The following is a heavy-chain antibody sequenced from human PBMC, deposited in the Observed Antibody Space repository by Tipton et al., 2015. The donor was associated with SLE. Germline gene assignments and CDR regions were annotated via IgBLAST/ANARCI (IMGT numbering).Heavy chain of an antibody. J-gene: IGHJ5*02. CDR1: GGSISSYY. Sequence: LRLSCTVSGGSISSYYWSWIRQPPGKGLEWIGYIYYSGSTHYNPSLKSRVTISVDTSKNQFSLKLSSVTAADTAVYYCAREEYSSGWTEVHWFDPWGQGTLVTVSS. D-gene: IGHD6-19*01. V-gene: IGHV4-59*01. CDR3: AREEYSSGWTEVHWFDP. CDR2: IYYSGST.